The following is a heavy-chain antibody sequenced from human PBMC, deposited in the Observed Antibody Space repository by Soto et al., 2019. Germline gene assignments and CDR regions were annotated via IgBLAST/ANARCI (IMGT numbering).Heavy chain of an antibody. J-gene: IGHJ5*02. CDR1: GFSFSTPGVG. CDR2: IYWNDDR. Sequence: QITLKESGPTLVKPTQTLTLTCTFSGFSFSTPGVGVGWIRQPPGEALEWLALIYWNDDRRYSPSLRSRLTITKDTSKNQVVLTMTNMDLVDTATYYCVSGSFPNWFDHWGRGILVTVSS. D-gene: IGHD3-10*01. CDR3: VSGSFPNWFDH. V-gene: IGHV2-5*01.